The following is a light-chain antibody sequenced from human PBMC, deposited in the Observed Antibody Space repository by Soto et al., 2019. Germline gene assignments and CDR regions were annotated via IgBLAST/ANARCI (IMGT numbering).Light chain of an antibody. CDR1: HSVSRW. CDR2: DAT. J-gene: IGKJ5*01. CDR3: QQYNSYPIT. V-gene: IGKV1-5*01. Sequence: DIQMTRSPSTLSASVGDRVTITCRASHSVSRWLAWYRQKPGRAPKLLIYDATSLEGGVPSRFSGSGSGTEFTLTISSLQPDDSATYYCQQYNSYPITFGQGTRLEIK.